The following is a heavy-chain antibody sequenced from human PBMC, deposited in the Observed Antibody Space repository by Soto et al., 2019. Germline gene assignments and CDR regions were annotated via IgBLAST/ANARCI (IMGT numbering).Heavy chain of an antibody. CDR2: ISYDGSDK. CDR1: GFIFSNYG. D-gene: IGHD5-18*01. Sequence: QVQLAESGGGVVQPGRSLRLSCAASGFIFSNYGMHWVRQAPGKGLEWVAVISYDGSDKFYADSVKGRFTISRDKSKNTLYVQMNSLRREDTAVYYCVRETVDTTLARFDYWGQGTLVTVSS. J-gene: IGHJ4*02. V-gene: IGHV3-30*03. CDR3: VRETVDTTLARFDY.